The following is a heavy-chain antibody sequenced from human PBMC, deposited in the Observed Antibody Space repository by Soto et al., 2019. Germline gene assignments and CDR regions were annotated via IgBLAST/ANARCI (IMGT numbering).Heavy chain of an antibody. CDR1: SSGDYY. Sequence: SSGDYYWSWIRQPPGKGLEWVSGISWNSGSIGYADSVKGRFTISRDNAKNSLYLQMNSLRAEDTALYYCAKVSGYDFPDDYWGQGTLVTVSS. J-gene: IGHJ4*02. CDR2: ISWNSGSI. V-gene: IGHV3-9*01. CDR3: AKVSGYDFPDDY. D-gene: IGHD5-12*01.